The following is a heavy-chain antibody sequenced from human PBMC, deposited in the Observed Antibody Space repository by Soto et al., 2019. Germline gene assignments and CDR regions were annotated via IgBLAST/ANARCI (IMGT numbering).Heavy chain of an antibody. V-gene: IGHV4-39*07. CDR2: IYYSGNT. J-gene: IGHJ6*02. D-gene: IGHD3-10*01. CDR3: ARAPTITMVRGVINRQVNYYYGMDV. Sequence: PSETLSLTCTVSGGSISSTGYYWGWIRQPPGKGLEWIGSIYYSGNTYYNPSLKSRVTISVDTSKNQFSLKLSSVTAADTAVYYCARAPTITMVRGVINRQVNYYYGMDVWGQGTTVTVSS. CDR1: GGSISSTGYY.